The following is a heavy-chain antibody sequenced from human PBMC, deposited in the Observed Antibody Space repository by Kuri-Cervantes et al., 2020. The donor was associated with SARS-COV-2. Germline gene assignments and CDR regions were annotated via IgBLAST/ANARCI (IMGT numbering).Heavy chain of an antibody. CDR2: ISSSSSYI. CDR1: GFTFSSYS. Sequence: GESLKISCAASGFTFSSYSMNWVRQAPGKGLEWVSSISSSSSYIYYADSVKGRFTISRDNAKNSLYLQMNSLRAEDTAVYYCAKNPPRGYYGSGSSNYFDYWGQGTLVTVSS. CDR3: AKNPPRGYYGSGSSNYFDY. J-gene: IGHJ4*02. D-gene: IGHD3-10*01. V-gene: IGHV3-21*01.